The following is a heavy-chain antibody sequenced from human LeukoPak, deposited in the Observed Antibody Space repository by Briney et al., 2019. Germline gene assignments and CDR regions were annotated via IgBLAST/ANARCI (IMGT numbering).Heavy chain of an antibody. D-gene: IGHD2-2*01. CDR1: GLTFSSYG. J-gene: IGHJ4*02. CDR2: FSTDGSTT. Sequence: GGSLRLSCAASGLTFSSYGMHWVRQAPGKGLVWVSRFSTDGSTTSYADSVKGRFTISRDNAKNTLYLQMNSLRAEDTAVYYCATYYCSSTSCYEDYWGQGTLVTVSS. CDR3: ATYYCSSTSCYEDY. V-gene: IGHV3-74*01.